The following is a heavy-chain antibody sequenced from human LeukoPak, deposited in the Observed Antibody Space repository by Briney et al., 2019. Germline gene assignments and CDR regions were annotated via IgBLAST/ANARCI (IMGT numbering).Heavy chain of an antibody. Sequence: GGSLRLSCAASGFTFSNYGMQWVRQAPGKGLEWVTFISYDGSNKYYADSVKGRFTISRDNSKNTLYLQMNSLRPEDTAVYYCAKIRAYYYLDQWGQGTLVTVS. V-gene: IGHV3-30*18. CDR1: GFTFSNYG. D-gene: IGHD2/OR15-2a*01. J-gene: IGHJ4*02. CDR3: AKIRAYYYLDQ. CDR2: ISYDGSNK.